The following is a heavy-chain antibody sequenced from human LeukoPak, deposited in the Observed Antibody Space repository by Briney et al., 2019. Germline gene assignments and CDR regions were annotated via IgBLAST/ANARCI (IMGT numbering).Heavy chain of an antibody. V-gene: IGHV1-8*01. CDR2: MNPNSGNT. CDR1: GYTFTSYD. J-gene: IGHJ6*03. Sequence: GALVKVSCKASGYTFTSYDINWVRQATGQGIEWVGWMNPNSGNTGYAQKFQGRVTMTRNTSTSTVIMELSSLRSEDTAVYYCARVIPDDSSVYYYNYYYYMDIWGKGTTVTVSS. CDR3: ARVIPDDSSVYYYNYYYYMDI. D-gene: IGHD3-22*01.